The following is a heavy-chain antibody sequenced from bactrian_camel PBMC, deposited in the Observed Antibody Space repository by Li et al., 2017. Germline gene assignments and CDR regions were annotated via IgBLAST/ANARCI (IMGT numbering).Heavy chain of an antibody. CDR3: VRGGGRMGLAQADFGY. Sequence: QLVESGGGLVQPGGSLRLSCAASGFTFSSYWMYWVRQAPGKGLEWVSTINSGGGTTYYADSVKGRFTISRDNAKNTVYLQMNSLKPDDTALYHCVRGGGRMGLAQADFGYWGQGTQVTVS. CDR1: GFTFSSYW. J-gene: IGHJ6*01. CDR2: INSGGGTT. V-gene: IGHV3S25*01. D-gene: IGHD5*01.